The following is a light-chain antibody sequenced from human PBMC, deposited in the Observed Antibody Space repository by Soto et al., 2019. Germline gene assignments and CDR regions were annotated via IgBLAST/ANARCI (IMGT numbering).Light chain of an antibody. V-gene: IGLV2-11*01. J-gene: IGLJ1*01. CDR3: CSYANTFYV. CDR2: DVT. Sequence: QSALTQPRSVSGSPGRSVTISCTGTSSDVGGYNFVSWYQQHPGKAPNLLIFDVTNRPSGVPDRFSGSKSGNTASLTISGLQAEDEADYYCCSYANTFYVFGTGTKLTVL. CDR1: SSDVGGYNF.